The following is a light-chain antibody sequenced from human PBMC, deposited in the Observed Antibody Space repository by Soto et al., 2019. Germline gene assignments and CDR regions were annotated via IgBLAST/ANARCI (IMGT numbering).Light chain of an antibody. V-gene: IGLV2-23*01. Sequence: QCVLTKPASVSGPLGQSIFISCTWSSSDIGSYDLVSWYQQYPGKAPKVVIFEGTKRPSGVSNRFSGSKSGNTASLTISGLQTEDEADYYCCSYAGSRTYVFGAGTKVTVL. J-gene: IGLJ1*01. CDR3: CSYAGSRTYV. CDR1: SSDIGSYDL. CDR2: EGT.